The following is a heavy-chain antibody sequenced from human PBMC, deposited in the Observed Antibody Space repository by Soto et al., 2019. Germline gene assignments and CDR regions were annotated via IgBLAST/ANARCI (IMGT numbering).Heavy chain of an antibody. CDR3: ARAAPTAAVDY. Sequence: PSETLSLTCTVSGDSTSRGDYWTWLRQHPGKGLQWIGYISYSGSSYYNPSLKSRVSISADTSKNQFSLKLTSVTAADTAVYYCARAAPTAAVDYWGRGSLVTVSS. V-gene: IGHV4-31*03. J-gene: IGHJ4*02. D-gene: IGHD1-26*01. CDR1: GDSTSRGDY. CDR2: ISYSGSS.